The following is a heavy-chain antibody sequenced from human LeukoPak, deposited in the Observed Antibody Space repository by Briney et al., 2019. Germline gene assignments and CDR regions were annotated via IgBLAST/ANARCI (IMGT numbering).Heavy chain of an antibody. V-gene: IGHV1-18*01. J-gene: IGHJ3*02. Sequence: GASVKVSCKASGYTFTSYGISWVRQAPGQGLEWMGWISAYNGNTNYAQKLQGRVTMTTVTSTSTAYMELRSLRSDDTAVYYCARAGPYFDWLAAAARIDIWGQGTMVTVSS. D-gene: IGHD3-9*01. CDR3: ARAGPYFDWLAAAARIDI. CDR1: GYTFTSYG. CDR2: ISAYNGNT.